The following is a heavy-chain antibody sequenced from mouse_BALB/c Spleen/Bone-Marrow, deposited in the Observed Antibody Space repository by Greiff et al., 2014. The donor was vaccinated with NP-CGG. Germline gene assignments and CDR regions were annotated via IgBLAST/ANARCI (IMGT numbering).Heavy chain of an antibody. CDR1: GYTFSSYW. CDR3: ARRGHGFAWFAY. V-gene: IGHV1-9*01. CDR2: ILPGSGST. Sequence: VQLQESGTELMKPGASVKISCKATGYTFSSYWIEWVNQRPGHGLEWIGEILPGSGSTNYNEKFKGKATFTADTSSNTAYMQLGSLTSEDSAVYYCARRGHGFAWFAYWGQGTLVTVSA. J-gene: IGHJ3*01. D-gene: IGHD1-2*01.